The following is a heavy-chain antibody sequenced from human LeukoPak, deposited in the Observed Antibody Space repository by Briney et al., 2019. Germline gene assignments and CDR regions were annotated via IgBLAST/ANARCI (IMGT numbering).Heavy chain of an antibody. D-gene: IGHD5-18*01. Sequence: SETLSLTCTVSGGSISRYSWSWIRQPPGKGLEWIGYVYYSGSTNYNPSLKSRVTISVDTSKNQFSLKLSSVTAADTAVYYCARDGLDTAMVDIYYYYYYMDVWGKGTTVTISS. CDR2: VYYSGST. J-gene: IGHJ6*03. V-gene: IGHV4-59*01. CDR3: ARDGLDTAMVDIYYYYYYMDV. CDR1: GGSISRYS.